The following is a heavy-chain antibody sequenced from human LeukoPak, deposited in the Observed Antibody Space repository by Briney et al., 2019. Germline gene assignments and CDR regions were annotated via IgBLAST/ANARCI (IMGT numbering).Heavy chain of an antibody. J-gene: IGHJ3*02. V-gene: IGHV4-39*01. Sequence: SETLSLTCTVSGGSISSSSYYWGWIRQPPGKGLEWIGSIYHSGSTCYNPSLKSRVTISVDTSKNQFSLKLSSVTAADTAVYYCARPPADYYDSSGYSPRGYAFDIWGQGTMVTVSS. CDR3: ARPPADYYDSSGYSPRGYAFDI. CDR2: IYHSGST. CDR1: GGSISSSSYY. D-gene: IGHD3-22*01.